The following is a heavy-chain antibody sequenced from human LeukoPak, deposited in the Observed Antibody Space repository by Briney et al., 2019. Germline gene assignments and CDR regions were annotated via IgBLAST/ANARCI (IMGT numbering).Heavy chain of an antibody. CDR3: VRSYRMAFFDY. Sequence: SGTLSLNCAVSGGSISSSNCWIWVRQPPPTWLEWIGEIYHSGSTNYNPSLKSRVTISVDKSKNQFSLKLSSVTAADTAVYYCVRSYRMAFFDYWGQGTLVTVSS. V-gene: IGHV4-4*02. J-gene: IGHJ4*02. D-gene: IGHD3-10*01. CDR2: IYHSGST. CDR1: GGSISSSNC.